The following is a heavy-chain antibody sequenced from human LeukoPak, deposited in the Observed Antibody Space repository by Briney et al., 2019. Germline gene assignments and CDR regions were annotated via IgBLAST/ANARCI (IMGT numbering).Heavy chain of an antibody. J-gene: IGHJ4*02. CDR3: ARLYGVFDY. Sequence: GGSLRLSCAAPGFTFSDYYMSWIRQAPGKGLEWVSVIYSGGSTYYADSVKGRFTISRDNSKNTLYLQMNSLRAEDTAVYYCARLYGVFDYWGQGTLDTVSS. D-gene: IGHD4-17*01. CDR2: IYSGGST. CDR1: GFTFSDYY. V-gene: IGHV3-53*01.